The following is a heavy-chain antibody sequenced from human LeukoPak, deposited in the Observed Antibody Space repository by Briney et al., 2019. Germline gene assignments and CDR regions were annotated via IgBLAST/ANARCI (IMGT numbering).Heavy chain of an antibody. CDR3: ARGVVTAPQTFDY. V-gene: IGHV4-39*07. CDR1: GGSISSSSYY. CDR2: IYYSGST. D-gene: IGHD2-21*02. Sequence: PSETLSLTCTVSGGSISSSSYYWGWIRQPPGKGLEWIGSIYYSGSTNYNPSLKSRVTLSVDTSKNQFSLKLSSVTAADTAVYYCARGVVTAPQTFDYWGQGTLVTVSS. J-gene: IGHJ4*02.